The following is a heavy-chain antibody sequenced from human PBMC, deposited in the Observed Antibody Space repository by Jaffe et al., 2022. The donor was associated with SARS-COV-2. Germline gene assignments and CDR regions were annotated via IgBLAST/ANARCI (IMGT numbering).Heavy chain of an antibody. D-gene: IGHD2-8*01. CDR2: ISWDGGST. CDR1: GFTFDDYT. Sequence: EVQLVESGGVVVQPGGSLRLSCAASGFTFDDYTMHWVRQAPGKGLEWVSLISWDGGSTYYADSVKGRFTISRDNSKNSLYLQMNSLRTEDTALYYCAKDNGKDCTNGVCYPSSFDYWGQGTLVTVSS. CDR3: AKDNGKDCTNGVCYPSSFDY. J-gene: IGHJ4*02. V-gene: IGHV3-43*01.